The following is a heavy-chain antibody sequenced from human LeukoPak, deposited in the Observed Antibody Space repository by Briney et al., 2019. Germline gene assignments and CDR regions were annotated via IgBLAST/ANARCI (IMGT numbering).Heavy chain of an antibody. CDR3: VRGSDIEVVPAAPFDY. V-gene: IGHV4-34*01. CDR2: IYHSVST. Sequence: SETLSLTCAVYGGSFSGYYWSWIRQPPGKGLEWIGEIYHSVSTNYNPSLKSRVTISLDTTKNQFPLKLSSVTAADTAVYYCVRGSDIEVVPAAPFDYWGQGTLVTVSS. D-gene: IGHD2-2*01. CDR1: GGSFSGYY. J-gene: IGHJ4*02.